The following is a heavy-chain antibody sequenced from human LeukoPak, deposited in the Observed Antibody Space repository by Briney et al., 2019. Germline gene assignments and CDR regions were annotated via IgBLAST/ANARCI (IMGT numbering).Heavy chain of an antibody. CDR1: GFTFSSYE. CDR3: ARGFRPLGYCTNGVCYMGDAFDI. Sequence: GGSLRLSCAASGFTFSSYEMNWVRQAPGKGLEWVSYISSSGSTIYYADSVKGRFTISRDNAKNTLYLQMNSLRAEDTAVYYCARGFRPLGYCTNGVCYMGDAFDIWGQGTMVTVSS. V-gene: IGHV3-48*03. D-gene: IGHD2-8*01. J-gene: IGHJ3*02. CDR2: ISSSGSTI.